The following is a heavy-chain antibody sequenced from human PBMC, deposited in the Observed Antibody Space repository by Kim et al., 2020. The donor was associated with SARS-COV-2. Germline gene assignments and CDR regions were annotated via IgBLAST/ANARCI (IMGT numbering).Heavy chain of an antibody. J-gene: IGHJ1*01. V-gene: IGHV3-33*06. CDR1: GFTFSSYG. CDR3: AKEPNDYDILTGYQH. Sequence: GGSLRLSCAASGFTFSSYGMHWVRQAPGKGLEWVAVIWYDGSNKYYADSVKGRFTISRDNSKNTLYLQMNSLRAEDTAVYYCAKEPNDYDILTGYQHWGQGTLVTVSS. CDR2: IWYDGSNK. D-gene: IGHD3-9*01.